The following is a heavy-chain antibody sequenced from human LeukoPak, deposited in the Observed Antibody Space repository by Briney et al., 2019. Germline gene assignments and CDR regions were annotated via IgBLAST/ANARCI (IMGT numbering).Heavy chain of an antibody. Sequence: TGGSLRLSCAASGFTFDDYGMSWVRQAPGKWLEWVSGINWDGGSTGYADSVKGRFTIARDNAKNSPYMQMNSLRAEDTAMYYCARHRDASGYSSGWAPFDYWGQGTLVTVSS. CDR2: INWDGGST. J-gene: IGHJ4*02. CDR1: GFTFDDYG. D-gene: IGHD6-19*01. CDR3: ARHRDASGYSSGWAPFDY. V-gene: IGHV3-20*04.